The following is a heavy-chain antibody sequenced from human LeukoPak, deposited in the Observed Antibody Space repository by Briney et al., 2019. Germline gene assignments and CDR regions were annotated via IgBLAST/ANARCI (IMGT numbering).Heavy chain of an antibody. Sequence: GRSLRLSCAASGFTVSSNYMSWVRQAPGKGLEWVSIIYSDGSTSYADSVKGRFTISRDNSKNTLYLQMNSLRAEDTAVYYCARDDARYSSSRDWGQGTLVTVSS. V-gene: IGHV3-53*01. J-gene: IGHJ4*02. D-gene: IGHD6-13*01. CDR2: IYSDGST. CDR1: GFTVSSNY. CDR3: ARDDARYSSSRD.